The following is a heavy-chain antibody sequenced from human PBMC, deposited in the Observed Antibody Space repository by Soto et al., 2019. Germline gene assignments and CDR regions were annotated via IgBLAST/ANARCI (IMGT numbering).Heavy chain of an antibody. D-gene: IGHD6-13*01. J-gene: IGHJ6*02. CDR2: IIPILGIA. Sequence: QVQLVQSGAEVKKPGSSVKVSCKASGGTFSSYTISWVRQAPGQGLEWMGRIIPILGIANYAQKFQGRVTITAEKSTSTAYMELSSLRSEDTAVYYCARTGYSSSWYRVDYYYGMDVWGQGTTVTVSS. V-gene: IGHV1-69*02. CDR3: ARTGYSSSWYRVDYYYGMDV. CDR1: GGTFSSYT.